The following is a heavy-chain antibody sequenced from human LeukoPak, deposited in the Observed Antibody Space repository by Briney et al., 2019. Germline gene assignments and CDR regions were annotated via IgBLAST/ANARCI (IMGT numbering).Heavy chain of an antibody. V-gene: IGHV1-2*02. CDR2: VNPNSGGT. Sequence: ASVKVSCKASGYKFTDYYLHWVRQAPGQGLQWMGWVNPNSGGTNYAQNFQGRVTMTRDTSISTAYMELSSLRSDDTALYYCARRTGIAAANAPDYWGQGTLVTVSS. D-gene: IGHD6-13*01. CDR1: GYKFTDYY. CDR3: ARRTGIAAANAPDY. J-gene: IGHJ4*02.